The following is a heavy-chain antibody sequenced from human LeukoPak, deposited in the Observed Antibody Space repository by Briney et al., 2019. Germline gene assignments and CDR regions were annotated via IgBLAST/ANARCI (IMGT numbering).Heavy chain of an antibody. CDR3: ARDSPLLPVHYGSGSFVMDV. Sequence: GASVKVSCKASGYTFNSYGVSWVRQAPGQGLEWMGYISACNGNTNYAQKVQGRVTMTTDTSTGTAYMELRSLRSDDTAVYYCARDSPLLPVHYGSGSFVMDVWGQATTVIVSS. CDR2: ISACNGNT. CDR1: GYTFNSYG. J-gene: IGHJ6*02. D-gene: IGHD3-10*01. V-gene: IGHV1-18*01.